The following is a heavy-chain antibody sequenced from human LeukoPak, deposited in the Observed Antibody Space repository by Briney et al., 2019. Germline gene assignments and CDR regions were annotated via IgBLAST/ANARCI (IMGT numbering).Heavy chain of an antibody. CDR3: ARYERYCSGGSCYPSDGMDV. CDR1: GFTFSSYG. V-gene: IGHV3-33*01. D-gene: IGHD2-15*01. CDR2: IWYDGSNK. Sequence: GRSLRLSCAASGFTFSSYGMHWVSQAPGKGLEWVADIWYDGSNKYYSDSVKGRFTISRDNSKNTLYLQMNSLRAEDTAVYYCARYERYCSGGSCYPSDGMDVWGQGTTVTVSS. J-gene: IGHJ6*02.